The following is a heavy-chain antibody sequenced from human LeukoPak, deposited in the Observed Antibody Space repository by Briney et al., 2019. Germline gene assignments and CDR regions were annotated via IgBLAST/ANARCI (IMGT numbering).Heavy chain of an antibody. J-gene: IGHJ4*02. CDR1: GFTFSSYA. D-gene: IGHD5-12*01. Sequence: PGGSLRLSCAASGFTFSSYAMHWVRQAPGKGLEGVAVISYDGSNKYYADSVKGRFIISRDNSKNPLYLQMNSLRAEDTAVYYCAREGGYGDFDYWGQGTLVTVSS. CDR2: ISYDGSNK. V-gene: IGHV3-30*04. CDR3: AREGGYGDFDY.